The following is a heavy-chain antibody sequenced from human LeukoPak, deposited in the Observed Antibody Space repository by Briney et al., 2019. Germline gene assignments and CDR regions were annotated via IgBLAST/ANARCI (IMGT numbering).Heavy chain of an antibody. V-gene: IGHV4-39*01. CDR3: ARQSWYYYDSSGYYPFDY. CDR1: GGSISSSSYY. D-gene: IGHD3-22*01. J-gene: IGHJ4*02. CDR2: IYYSGST. Sequence: SETLSLTCTVSGGSISSSSYYWGWIRQPPGTGLEWIGSIYYSGSTYYNPSLKSRVTISVDTSKNQFSLKLSSVTAADTAVYYCARQSWYYYDSSGYYPFDYWGQGTLVTVSS.